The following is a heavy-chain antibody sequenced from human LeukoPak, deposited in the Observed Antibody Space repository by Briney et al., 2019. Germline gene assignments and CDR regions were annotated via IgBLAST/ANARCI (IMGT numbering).Heavy chain of an antibody. J-gene: IGHJ5*02. D-gene: IGHD3-9*01. V-gene: IGHV1-8*01. CDR3: AREDDILPGYIPPQWGYNWFDP. CDR2: MNPNSGNT. CDR1: GYSFTSYD. Sequence: ASVKVSCKASGYSFTSYDINWVRQATGQGLEWMGWMNPNSGNTGYAQKFQGRVAMTRNTSISTAYMELSSLRSDDTAVYYCAREDDILPGYIPPQWGYNWFDPWGQGTLVTVSS.